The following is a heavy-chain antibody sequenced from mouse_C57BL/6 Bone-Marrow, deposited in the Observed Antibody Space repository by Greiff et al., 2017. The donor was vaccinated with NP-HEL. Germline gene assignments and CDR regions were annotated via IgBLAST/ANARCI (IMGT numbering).Heavy chain of an antibody. CDR3: ARSPLGLRRNYYAMDY. V-gene: IGHV3-8*01. CDR1: GYSITSDY. D-gene: IGHD2-2*01. J-gene: IGHJ4*01. CDR2: ISYSGST. Sequence: EVQLQESGPGLAKPSQTLSLTCSVTGYSITSDYWNWIRKFPGNKLEYMGYISYSGSTYYNPSLKSRISITRDTSKNQYYLQLNSVTTEDTAKYYCARSPLGLRRNYYAMDYWGQGTSVTVSS.